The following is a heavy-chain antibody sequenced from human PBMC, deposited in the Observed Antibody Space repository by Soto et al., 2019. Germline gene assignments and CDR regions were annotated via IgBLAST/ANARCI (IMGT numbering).Heavy chain of an antibody. V-gene: IGHV4-39*01. D-gene: IGHD3-10*01. CDR1: TDSSSFTNSY. J-gene: IGHJ4*02. CDR3: ARHRIEVVWRGFDF. Sequence: SETLSLTCTVSTDSSSFTNSYWFCMRQRPGKGLQWIGSSSYNGGTFYNPSLKGRVVISFDTSKKQSSLRVTSVTAADTAVYFCARHRIEVVWRGFDFWGQGSPVTVSS. CDR2: SSYNGGT.